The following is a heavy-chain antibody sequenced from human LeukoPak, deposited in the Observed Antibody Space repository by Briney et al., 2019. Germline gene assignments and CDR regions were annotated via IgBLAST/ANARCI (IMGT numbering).Heavy chain of an antibody. CDR2: FDPEDGET. J-gene: IGHJ5*02. CDR1: GYTLTELS. CDR3: ATSNAPLPIDWLDG. Sequence: VKVSCKVSGYTLTELSMHWVRQAPGKGLEWMGGFDPEDGETIYAQKFQGRVTMTEDTSTDTAYMELSSLRSEDTAVCYCATSNAPLPIDWLDGWGQGTLVTVSS. D-gene: IGHD2-15*01. V-gene: IGHV1-24*01.